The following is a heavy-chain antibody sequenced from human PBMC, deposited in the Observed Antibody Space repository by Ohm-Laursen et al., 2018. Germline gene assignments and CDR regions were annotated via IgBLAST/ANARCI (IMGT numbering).Heavy chain of an antibody. J-gene: IGHJ4*02. V-gene: IGHV1-8*01. D-gene: IGHD3-3*01. CDR2: MNPNSHNT. Sequence: SVKVSCKASGYTFSSYDIIWVRQASGQGPEWMGWMNPNSHNTGYARKFRGRVSMTSDSSTSTAYMELSSLRSEDTAVYYCAAEDRRFLEWSTVDYWGQGTLVTVSS. CDR1: GYTFSSYD. CDR3: AAEDRRFLEWSTVDY.